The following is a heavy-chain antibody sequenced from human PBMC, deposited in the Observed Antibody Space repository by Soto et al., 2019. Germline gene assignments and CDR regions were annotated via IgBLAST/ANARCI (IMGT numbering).Heavy chain of an antibody. J-gene: IGHJ4*02. CDR1: GFTFSSHA. CDR2: IHGTRSII. D-gene: IGHD3-16*01. CDR3: ARDARNADYDY. V-gene: IGHV3-48*02. Sequence: GESLKISCAVSGFTFSSHAMNWVRQAPGKGLEWVAYIHGTRSIIYYADSVKGRFTISRDNAKNSLYLQMDSLRDEDTALYYCARDARNADYDYWGQGTLVPVSS.